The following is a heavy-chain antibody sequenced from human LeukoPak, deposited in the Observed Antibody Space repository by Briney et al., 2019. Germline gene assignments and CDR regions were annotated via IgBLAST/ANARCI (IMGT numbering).Heavy chain of an antibody. J-gene: IGHJ3*02. Sequence: ASVKVSCKASGYTFTSYDINWVRQATGQGLEWMGWMNPNSGNTGYAQKFQGRVTITRNTSISTAYMELSSLRSEDTAVYYCANDMPRWCGGDCSTPNDAFDIWGQGTMVTVSS. D-gene: IGHD2-21*02. CDR3: ANDMPRWCGGDCSTPNDAFDI. V-gene: IGHV1-8*03. CDR1: GYTFTSYD. CDR2: MNPNSGNT.